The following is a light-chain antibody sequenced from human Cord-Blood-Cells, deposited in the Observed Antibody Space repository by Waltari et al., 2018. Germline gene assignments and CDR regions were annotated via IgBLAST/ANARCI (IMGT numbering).Light chain of an antibody. V-gene: IGKV4-1*01. Sequence: DIVMTQSPDSLAVSLGERATINCKSSQSVFYSANNKNYLAWYQQKPGQPPKLFIYWASTRESGVPCRFSGSGSWTDFTLTISTLHAEDVAGYYCQEYSSTPFTFGPGTKVDTK. CDR1: QSVFYSANNKNY. CDR2: WAS. CDR3: QEYSSTPFT. J-gene: IGKJ3*01.